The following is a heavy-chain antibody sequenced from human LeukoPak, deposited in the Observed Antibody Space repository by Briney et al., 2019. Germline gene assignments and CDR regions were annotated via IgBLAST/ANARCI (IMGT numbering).Heavy chain of an antibody. J-gene: IGHJ4*02. CDR2: IRGKAYGATT. D-gene: IGHD3-10*01. CDR3: TSSFGQLSFFDY. CDR1: GFTFGGYS. V-gene: IGHV3-49*04. Sequence: PGGSLGLSCSTSGFTFGGYSMSWVRQAPGKGLEWVGFIRGKAYGATTEYAASVKGRFTISRDDSKSIAYLQMNSLKTEDTAVYYCTSSFGQLSFFDYWGQGTLVTVSS.